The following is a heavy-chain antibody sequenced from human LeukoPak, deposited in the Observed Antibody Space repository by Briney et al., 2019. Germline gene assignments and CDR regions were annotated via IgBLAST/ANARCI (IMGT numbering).Heavy chain of an antibody. J-gene: IGHJ4*02. CDR3: ARDLMRSGWYHVY. Sequence: SETLSLTCTVSGGSISGYYWSWIRQPAGKGLEWIGRIYTSGSTNYNPSLKSRVTMSVDTSKNQFSLKLSSVTAADTAVYYCARDLMRSGWYHVYWGQGTLVTVSS. CDR2: IYTSGST. CDR1: GGSISGYY. D-gene: IGHD6-19*01. V-gene: IGHV4-4*07.